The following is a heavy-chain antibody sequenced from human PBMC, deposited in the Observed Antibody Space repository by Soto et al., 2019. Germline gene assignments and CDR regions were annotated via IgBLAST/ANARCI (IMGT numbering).Heavy chain of an antibody. Sequence: SETLSLTCTVSGGSISSGGYYWSWIRQHPGKGLEWIGYIYYSGSTYYNPSPKSRVTISVDTSKNQFSLKLSSVTAADTAVYYCARSSASGSYPYYYYYMDVWGKGTKVTVS. CDR3: ARSSASGSYPYYYYYMDV. V-gene: IGHV4-31*03. D-gene: IGHD3-10*01. J-gene: IGHJ6*03. CDR1: GGSISSGGYY. CDR2: IYYSGST.